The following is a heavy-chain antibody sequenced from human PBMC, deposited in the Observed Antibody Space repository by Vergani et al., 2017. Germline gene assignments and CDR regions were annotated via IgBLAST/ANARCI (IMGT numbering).Heavy chain of an antibody. CDR3: TTALGADGGDDAFDI. Sequence: EVQLLESGGGLVKPGGSLRLSCAASGFTFSNAWMSWVRQAPGKGLEWVGRIKSKTDGGTTDYAAPVKGRFTISRDDSKNTLYLQMNSLKTEDTAVYYCTTALGADGGDDAFDIWGQGTMVTVSS. CDR1: GFTFSNAW. CDR2: IKSKTDGGTT. J-gene: IGHJ3*02. D-gene: IGHD1-26*01. V-gene: IGHV3-15*01.